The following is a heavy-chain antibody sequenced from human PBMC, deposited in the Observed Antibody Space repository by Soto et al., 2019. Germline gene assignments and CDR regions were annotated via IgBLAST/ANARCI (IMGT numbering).Heavy chain of an antibody. D-gene: IGHD2-2*01. Sequence: QVHLEESGGGVVQPGRSLRLSCAASGFTFRSYGMHWVRQAPGKGLEWVAVISYDGSNKYYVDSVKGRFTISRDNSKNTLYLQMNSLRVEDTAVYYCAKDLDSTNWGNRFDSWGQGTLVTVSS. CDR3: AKDLDSTNWGNRFDS. CDR1: GFTFRSYG. CDR2: ISYDGSNK. J-gene: IGHJ5*01. V-gene: IGHV3-30*18.